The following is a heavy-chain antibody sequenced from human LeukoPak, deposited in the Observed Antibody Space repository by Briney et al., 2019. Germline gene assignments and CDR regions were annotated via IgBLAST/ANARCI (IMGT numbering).Heavy chain of an antibody. D-gene: IGHD3-22*01. V-gene: IGHV1-69*13. CDR3: ARDDYYDSSGYDNYGMDV. Sequence: GASVKVSCKASGDTFSSYAISWVRQAPGQGLEWMGGIIPIFGTANYAQKFQGRVTITADESTSTAYMELSSLRSEDTAVYYCARDDYYDSSGYDNYGMDVWGQGTTVTVSS. CDR1: GDTFSSYA. CDR2: IIPIFGTA. J-gene: IGHJ6*02.